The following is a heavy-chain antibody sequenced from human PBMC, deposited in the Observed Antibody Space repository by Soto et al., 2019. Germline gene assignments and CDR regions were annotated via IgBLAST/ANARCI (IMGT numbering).Heavy chain of an antibody. Sequence: GGSLRLSCAASGFTFSSYAMSWVRQAPGKGLVWVSAIGGSGGSTSSADSVKGRFTISRDNARNTLYLQMNSLRAEDTAVYYCARGPNYYDSGFCDYWGQGTLVTVSS. CDR1: GFTFSSYA. CDR3: ARGPNYYDSGFCDY. D-gene: IGHD3-9*01. V-gene: IGHV3-23*01. CDR2: IGGSGGST. J-gene: IGHJ4*02.